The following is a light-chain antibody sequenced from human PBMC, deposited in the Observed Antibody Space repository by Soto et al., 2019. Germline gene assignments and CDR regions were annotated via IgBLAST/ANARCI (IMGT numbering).Light chain of an antibody. Sequence: IQMTQSPSTLSASVGDTVTITCRASESIYSWLAWYKQIPGKAPQLLLYKTSTLQGGVPSRFSGSGSGAEYTLTISSLQPDDFATYFCKEYNTNSRTFGQGTRV. V-gene: IGKV1-5*03. CDR3: KEYNTNSRT. J-gene: IGKJ1*01. CDR2: KTS. CDR1: ESIYSW.